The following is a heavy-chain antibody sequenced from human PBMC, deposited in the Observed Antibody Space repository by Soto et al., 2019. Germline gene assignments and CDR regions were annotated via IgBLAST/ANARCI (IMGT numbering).Heavy chain of an antibody. D-gene: IGHD3-9*01. Sequence: GASVKVSCKASGYTFTSYGISWVRQAPGQGLEWMGWISAYNGNTNYAQKLQGRVTMTTDTSTSTAYMELRSLRSDDTAVYYCARGSLGGSYYDIFTGPLQWGQGTLVTVSS. J-gene: IGHJ4*02. CDR2: ISAYNGNT. V-gene: IGHV1-18*01. CDR1: GYTFTSYG. CDR3: ARGSLGGSYYDIFTGPLQ.